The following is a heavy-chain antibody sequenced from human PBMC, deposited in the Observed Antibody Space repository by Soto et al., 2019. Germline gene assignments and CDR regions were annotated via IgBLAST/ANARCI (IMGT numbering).Heavy chain of an antibody. V-gene: IGHV5-51*01. CDR3: AIKYCSSTSCYSDAFDI. D-gene: IGHD2-2*01. Sequence: GESVKISCKGSGYSFTIYCIGWVRQMPWKGLEWMGIIYPGDSDTRYSPSFQGQVTISADKSISTAYLQWSSLKASDTAMYYCAIKYCSSTSCYSDAFDIWGQGTMVTVSS. CDR1: GYSFTIYC. J-gene: IGHJ3*02. CDR2: IYPGDSDT.